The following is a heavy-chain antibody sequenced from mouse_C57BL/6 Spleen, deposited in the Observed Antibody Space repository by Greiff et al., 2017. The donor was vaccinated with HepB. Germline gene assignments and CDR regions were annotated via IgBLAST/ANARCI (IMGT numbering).Heavy chain of an antibody. J-gene: IGHJ4*01. CDR3: AREFSNGAMDY. V-gene: IGHV5-16*01. D-gene: IGHD2-5*01. Sequence: EVRVVESEGGLVQPGSSMKLSCTASGFTFSDYYMAWVRQVPEKGLEWVANINYDGSSTYYLDSLKSRFIISRDNAKNILYLQMSSLKSEDTATYYCAREFSNGAMDYWGQGTSVTVSS. CDR2: INYDGSST. CDR1: GFTFSDYY.